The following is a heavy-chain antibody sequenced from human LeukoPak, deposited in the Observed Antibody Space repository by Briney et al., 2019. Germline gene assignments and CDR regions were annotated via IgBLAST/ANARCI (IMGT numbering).Heavy chain of an antibody. CDR3: ARGGRIAAAGYFDY. Sequence: SETLSLTCAVSGGSFSGYYWSWIRQPPGKGLEWIGEINHSGSTNYNPSLKSRVTISVDTSKNQFSLKLSSVTAADTAVYYCARGGRIAAAGYFDYWGQGTLITVSS. CDR2: INHSGST. J-gene: IGHJ4*02. CDR1: GGSFSGYY. D-gene: IGHD6-13*01. V-gene: IGHV4-34*01.